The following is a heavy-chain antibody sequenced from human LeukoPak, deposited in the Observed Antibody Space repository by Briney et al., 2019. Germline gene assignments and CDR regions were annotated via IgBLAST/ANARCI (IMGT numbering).Heavy chain of an antibody. CDR2: ICYSGGT. J-gene: IGHJ6*02. Sequence: SETLSLTCTVSGGSISSSSYYWGWIRQPPGKGLEWIGSICYSGGTRYNPSLRSRVTISVDTSKNQFSLKLSSVTAADTAVYYCAIKLVAATTYYGMDVWGQGTTVTVSS. CDR1: GGSISSSSYY. D-gene: IGHD1-26*01. V-gene: IGHV4-39*01. CDR3: AIKLVAATTYYGMDV.